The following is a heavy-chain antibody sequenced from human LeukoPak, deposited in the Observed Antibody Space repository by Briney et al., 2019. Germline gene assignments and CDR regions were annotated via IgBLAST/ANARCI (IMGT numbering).Heavy chain of an antibody. CDR2: ISGSGGST. CDR3: ARESWSDSVAFDI. J-gene: IGHJ3*02. V-gene: IGHV3-23*01. CDR1: GFTFSSYA. Sequence: GGSLRLSCAASGFTFSSYAMSWVRQAPGKGLEWVSTISGSGGSTYYADSVKGRFTISRDNSKNTLYLQMNSLRAEDTAMYYCARESWSDSVAFDIWGLGTMVIVSS. D-gene: IGHD3-3*01.